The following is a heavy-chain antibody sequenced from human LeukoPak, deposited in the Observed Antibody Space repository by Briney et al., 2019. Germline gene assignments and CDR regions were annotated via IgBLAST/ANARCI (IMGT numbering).Heavy chain of an antibody. CDR3: AGWVYYCSGGSCLNWFDP. V-gene: IGHV4-39*01. CDR1: GGSISSSSYY. Sequence: PSETLPLTCTVSGGSISSSSYYWGWIRQPPGKGLEWIGSIYYSGSTYYNPSLKSRVTISVDTSKNQFSLKLSSVTAADTAVYYCAGWVYYCSGGSCLNWFDPWGQGTLVTVSS. J-gene: IGHJ5*02. D-gene: IGHD2-15*01. CDR2: IYYSGST.